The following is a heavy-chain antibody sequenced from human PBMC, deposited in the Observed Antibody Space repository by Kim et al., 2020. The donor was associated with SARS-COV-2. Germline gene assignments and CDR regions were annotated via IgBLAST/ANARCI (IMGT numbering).Heavy chain of an antibody. CDR3: ARGDLSLYGSGSYYKTRYFDY. CDR1: GGSFSGYY. D-gene: IGHD3-10*01. CDR2: INHSGST. V-gene: IGHV4-34*01. Sequence: SETLSLTCAVYGGSFSGYYWSWIRQPPGKGLEWIGEINHSGSTNYNPSLKSRVTISVDTSKNQFSLKLSSVTAADTAVYYCARGDLSLYGSGSYYKTRYFDYWGQGTLVTVSS. J-gene: IGHJ4*02.